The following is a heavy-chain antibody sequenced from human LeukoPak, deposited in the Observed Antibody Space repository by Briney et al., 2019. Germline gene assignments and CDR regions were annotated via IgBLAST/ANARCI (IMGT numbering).Heavy chain of an antibody. CDR3: TIGRNALGGN. J-gene: IGHJ4*02. D-gene: IGHD1-14*01. CDR1: GFTFSDYN. V-gene: IGHV3-11*01. CDR2: ITNGGSTI. Sequence: GGSLRLSCAASGFTFSDYNMNWVRQAPGKGLEWVSYITNGGSTIHHADSVKGRFTISRDNAKKTLYLQMNSLKTEDTAVYYCTIGRNALGGNWGQGTLVTVSS.